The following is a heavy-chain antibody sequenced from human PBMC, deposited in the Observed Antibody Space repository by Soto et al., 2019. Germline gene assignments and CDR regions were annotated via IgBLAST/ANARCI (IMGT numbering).Heavy chain of an antibody. CDR1: GFTFSNYW. J-gene: IGHJ4*02. CDR3: PSVAI. CDR2: IKQDGTEK. V-gene: IGHV3-7*01. Sequence: EVQLVASGGGLVQPGGSLRLSCAASGFTFSNYWMSWVRQAPGKGLEWVANIKQDGTEKNYVDSVRGRFTISRDNAKNALDLQMNSLAAEGTAVYYCPSVAIWGQGTLVTVSS. D-gene: IGHD5-12*01.